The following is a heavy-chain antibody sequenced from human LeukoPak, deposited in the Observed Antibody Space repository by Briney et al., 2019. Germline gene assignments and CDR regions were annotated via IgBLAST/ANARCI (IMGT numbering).Heavy chain of an antibody. D-gene: IGHD4-17*01. CDR1: GFIFSNNI. J-gene: IGHJ4*02. CDR3: AKARSFSVTTALDY. V-gene: IGHV3-23*01. CDR2: ISGSGGST. Sequence: GGSLRLSCAASGFIFSNNIMNWVRQAPGKGLEWVSAISGSGGSTYYADSVKGRFTISRDSSKNTLYLQMNSLRAEDTAVYYCAKARSFSVTTALDYWGQGTLVTVSS.